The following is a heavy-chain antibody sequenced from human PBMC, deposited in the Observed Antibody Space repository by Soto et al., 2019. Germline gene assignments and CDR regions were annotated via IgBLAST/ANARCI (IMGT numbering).Heavy chain of an antibody. V-gene: IGHV3-21*01. CDR1: GFTFSSYS. CDR3: ARVDYYDSSGYYYDYFDY. D-gene: IGHD3-22*01. CDR2: ISSSSSYI. Sequence: PGGSLRLSCAASGFTFSSYSMNWVRQAPGKGLEWVSSISSSSSYIYYADSVKGRFTISRDNAKNSLYLQMNSLRAEDTAVYYCARVDYYDSSGYYYDYFDYWGQGTLVTVSS. J-gene: IGHJ4*02.